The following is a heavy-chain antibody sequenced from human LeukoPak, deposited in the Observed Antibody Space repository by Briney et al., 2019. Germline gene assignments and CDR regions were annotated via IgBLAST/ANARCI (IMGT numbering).Heavy chain of an antibody. V-gene: IGHV4-59*01. D-gene: IGHD2-2*01. CDR3: ARGWYCSSISCYPCYMDV. CDR2: IYYSGST. CDR1: GGSISSYY. Sequence: SETLSLTCTVSGGSISSYYWSWIRQPPGKGLEWIGYIYYSGSTNYNPSLKSRVTISVDTSKNQFSLKLSSVTAADTAVYYCARGWYCSSISCYPCYMDVWGKGTTVTVSS. J-gene: IGHJ6*03.